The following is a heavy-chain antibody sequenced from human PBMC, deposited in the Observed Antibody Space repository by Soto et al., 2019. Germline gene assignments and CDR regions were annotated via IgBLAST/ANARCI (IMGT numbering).Heavy chain of an antibody. J-gene: IGHJ4*02. CDR3: VNRRRDGYNWETFDY. CDR2: IISNGGST. CDR1: GFTFSIYA. D-gene: IGHD5-12*01. V-gene: IGHV3-64D*06. Sequence: GGSLRLSFSASGFTFSIYAMHWVLQAPGKGLEYVSAIISNGGSTYYADSVKVRFTISRDNSKNTLYLQMSSLRAEDTAGYYCVNRRRDGYNWETFDYWGQGAPVTVSS.